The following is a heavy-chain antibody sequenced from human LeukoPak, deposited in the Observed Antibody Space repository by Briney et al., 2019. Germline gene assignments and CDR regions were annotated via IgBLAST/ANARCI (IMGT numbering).Heavy chain of an antibody. CDR3: ARQPSSWFTSFDS. Sequence: PSETLSLTCTVSGGSLSSYFWSWIRQPPGKGLEWIAYIYYSGITNYNPSLKSRVTISVDTSKNQFSLKLSSVTAADTAVYYCARQPSSWFTSFDSWGQGTLVTVSP. CDR2: IYYSGIT. V-gene: IGHV4-59*01. CDR1: GGSLSSYF. J-gene: IGHJ4*02. D-gene: IGHD6-13*01.